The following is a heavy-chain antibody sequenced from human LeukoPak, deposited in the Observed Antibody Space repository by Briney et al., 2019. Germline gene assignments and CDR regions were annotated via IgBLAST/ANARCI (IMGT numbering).Heavy chain of an antibody. CDR3: ARASWVSTTDAVR. CDR1: GLSFSSFA. D-gene: IGHD1-14*01. V-gene: IGHV3-23*01. Sequence: QPGGSLRLSCAASGLSFSSFAMSWVRQGPARGLEWVSSIRGNGDTFYADSVKGRFTLSSDISRNTVYFQLNNLRVEDTAIYYCARASWVSTTDAVRWGQGTLVTVSS. J-gene: IGHJ4*02. CDR2: IRGNGDT.